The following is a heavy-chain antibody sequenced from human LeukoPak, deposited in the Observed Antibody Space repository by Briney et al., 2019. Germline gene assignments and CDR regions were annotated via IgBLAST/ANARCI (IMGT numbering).Heavy chain of an antibody. V-gene: IGHV5-51*01. Sequence: GESLKISCKGSGYSFTSYWIGWVRQMPGKGLEWMGIIYPGDSDTRYSPSFQGQVTISADKSISTAYLQWSSLKASGTAMYYCASSLWFGGYYYYGVDVWGQGTTVTVSS. J-gene: IGHJ6*02. CDR2: IYPGDSDT. D-gene: IGHD3-10*01. CDR3: ASSLWFGGYYYYGVDV. CDR1: GYSFTSYW.